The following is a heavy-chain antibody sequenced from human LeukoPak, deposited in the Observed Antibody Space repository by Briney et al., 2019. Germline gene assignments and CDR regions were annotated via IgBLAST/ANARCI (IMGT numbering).Heavy chain of an antibody. CDR2: INHSGST. CDR3: ARGFFPWFPTVTKTYYYYMDV. J-gene: IGHJ6*03. V-gene: IGHV4-34*01. D-gene: IGHD4-17*01. CDR1: GGSFSGYY. Sequence: SETLSLTCAVYGGSFSGYYWSWIRQPPGKGLEWIGEINHSGSTNYNPSLKSRVTISVDTSKNQFSLKLSSVTAADTAVYYCARGFFPWFPTVTKTYYYYMDVWGKGTTVTVSS.